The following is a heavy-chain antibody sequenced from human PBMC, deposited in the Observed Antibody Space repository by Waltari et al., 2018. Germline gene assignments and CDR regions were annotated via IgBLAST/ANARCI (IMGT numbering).Heavy chain of an antibody. J-gene: IGHJ6*03. Sequence: EVQLLESGGGLVQPGGSLRLSCAVSGFTFSTYVISWVRQAPGKGLEWVSVMYSDETTKYADSVKGRFSISRDNSRNMVYLQMHSLRPEDTAVYFCAKEDYYYMDVWGEGTTVTVFS. CDR3: AKEDYYYMDV. V-gene: IGHV3-23*03. CDR2: MYSDETT. CDR1: GFTFSTYV.